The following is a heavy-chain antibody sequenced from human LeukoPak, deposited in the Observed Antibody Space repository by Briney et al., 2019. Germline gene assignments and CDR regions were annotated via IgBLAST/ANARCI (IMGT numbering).Heavy chain of an antibody. J-gene: IGHJ4*02. CDR2: ISSNGGST. CDR3: ARGPGDGILTGYYY. D-gene: IGHD3-9*01. V-gene: IGHV3-64*01. CDR1: GFTFSSYA. Sequence: SGGSLRLSCAASGFTFSSYAMHWVRQAPGKGLEYVSAISSNGGSTYYANSVKGRFTISRDNSKNTLYLQMGSLRAEDMAVYYCARGPGDGILTGYYYWGQGTLVTVSS.